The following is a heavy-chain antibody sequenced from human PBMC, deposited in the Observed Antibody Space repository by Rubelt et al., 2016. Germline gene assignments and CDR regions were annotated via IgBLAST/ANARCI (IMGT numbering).Heavy chain of an antibody. Sequence: EVQILASGGGLAQPGGSLRLSCAASGFTFSNFAMTWVRQAPGKGLEWVSTISGSGGSTYYADSVKGRFTISREKSQNTLYLQMNSLRAEDTAIDHCAKGEHEWLVRGMDYWGQGTLVTVSS. CDR2: ISGSGGST. J-gene: IGHJ4*02. V-gene: IGHV3-23*01. CDR3: AKGEHEWLVRGMDY. D-gene: IGHD6-19*01. CDR1: GFTFSNFA.